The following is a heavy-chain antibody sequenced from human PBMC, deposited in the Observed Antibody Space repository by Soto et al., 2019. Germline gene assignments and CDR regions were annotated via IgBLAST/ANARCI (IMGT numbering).Heavy chain of an antibody. Sequence: GGSLRLSCAASGFTFSSYGMHWVRQAPGKGLEWVAVISYDGSNKYYAASVKGRFTISRDNSKNTLYLQMNSLRAEDTAVYYCAENALRGVIYYYYGMDVWGQGTTVTAP. CDR2: ISYDGSNK. V-gene: IGHV3-30*18. D-gene: IGHD3-10*01. CDR1: GFTFSSYG. J-gene: IGHJ6*02. CDR3: AENALRGVIYYYYGMDV.